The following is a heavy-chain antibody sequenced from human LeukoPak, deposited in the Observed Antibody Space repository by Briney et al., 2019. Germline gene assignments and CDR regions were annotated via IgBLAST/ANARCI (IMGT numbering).Heavy chain of an antibody. D-gene: IGHD5-18*01. V-gene: IGHV1-2*02. Sequence: GSSVKVSCKASGYKFTGYYMHWVRQAPGQGLDWMGWINPNSGDSHHAQKFQGRVTMTRDTSISTAYMELSRLRSDDTAVYYCAREIGGILVFDYWGQGTLVTVSS. CDR2: INPNSGDS. CDR1: GYKFTGYY. J-gene: IGHJ4*02. CDR3: AREIGGILVFDY.